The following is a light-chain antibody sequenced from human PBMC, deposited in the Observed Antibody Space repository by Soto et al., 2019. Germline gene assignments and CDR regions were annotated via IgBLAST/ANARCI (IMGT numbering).Light chain of an antibody. V-gene: IGKV3-20*01. Sequence: EIVLTQSPGTLSLSPGERATLSCRASQSVSSSYLAWYQQKPGRAHRLLIYGVSTRATGIPDRFSGSGSGTDFTLTISRLEPEDFAVYYCQQYGSSPRTFGQGTKVDI. CDR2: GVS. CDR1: QSVSSSY. J-gene: IGKJ1*01. CDR3: QQYGSSPRT.